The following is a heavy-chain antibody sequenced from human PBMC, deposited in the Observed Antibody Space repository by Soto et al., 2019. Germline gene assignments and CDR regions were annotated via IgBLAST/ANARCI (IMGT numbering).Heavy chain of an antibody. CDR2: IIPIFGTA. J-gene: IGHJ5*02. CDR3: ARGAAGTTTIFDP. CDR1: GGTFSSYA. D-gene: IGHD6-13*01. Sequence: AVKVSCKAAGGTFSSYAISWVRQAPGQGLEWMGGIIPIFGTANYAQKFQGRVTITADESTSTAYMELSSLRSEDTAVYYCARGAAGTTTIFDPWGQGTLVTVSS. V-gene: IGHV1-69*13.